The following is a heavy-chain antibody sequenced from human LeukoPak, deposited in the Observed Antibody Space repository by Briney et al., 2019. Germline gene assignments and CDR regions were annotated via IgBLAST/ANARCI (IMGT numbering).Heavy chain of an antibody. CDR3: VRDGAVVTSGSYPWRYFQY. V-gene: IGHV3-48*04. Sequence: GSLRLSCTGSGFTFGIYSMNWVRHAPGKGLEWVSYIGHTGSVTDYADSVKGRFTVSRDNAKNSLYLQVNTLRAEDTAVYYCVRDGAVVTSGSYPWRYFQYWGLGTLVTVSS. J-gene: IGHJ1*01. CDR1: GFTFGIYS. CDR2: IGHTGSVT. D-gene: IGHD3-10*01.